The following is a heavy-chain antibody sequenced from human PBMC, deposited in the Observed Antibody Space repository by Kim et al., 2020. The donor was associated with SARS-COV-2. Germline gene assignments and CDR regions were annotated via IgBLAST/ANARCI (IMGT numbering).Heavy chain of an antibody. CDR2: IIPIFGTA. V-gene: IGHV1-69*13. Sequence: SVKVSCKASGGTFSSYAISWVRQAPGQGLEWMGGIIPIFGTANYAQKFQGRVTITADESTSTAYMELSSLRSEDTAVYYCARSPSGGGYDPWVYYFDYWGQGTLVTVSS. CDR1: GGTFSSYA. J-gene: IGHJ4*02. D-gene: IGHD5-12*01. CDR3: ARSPSGGGYDPWVYYFDY.